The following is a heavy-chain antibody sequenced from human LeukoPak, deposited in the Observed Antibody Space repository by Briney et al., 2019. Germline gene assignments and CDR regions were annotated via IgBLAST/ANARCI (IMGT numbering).Heavy chain of an antibody. CDR3: ARRFDS. CDR1: GCSFTAYS. J-gene: IGHJ5*01. V-gene: IGHV3-48*01. Sequence: PGGSLRLSCAASGCSFTAYSMNWVRQAPGRGLEWISYIGPGGDIYYADSVTGRFTVSRDTAKNSLYLQMNGLRVEDTAVYYCARRFDSWGQGTLVTVSS. CDR2: IGPGGDI.